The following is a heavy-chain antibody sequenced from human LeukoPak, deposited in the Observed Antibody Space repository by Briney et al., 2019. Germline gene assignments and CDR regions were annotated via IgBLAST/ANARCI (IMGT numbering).Heavy chain of an antibody. CDR3: ARDLGPGQYYYYYIDV. Sequence: PGGSLRLSCAASEFTFSSYWMSWVRQAPGKGLEWVANIKEDGSEKYYVYSVKGRFTISRDNAKNSLYLQMNSLRAEDTAVYYCARDLGPGQYYYYYIDVWGKGTRVTVSS. V-gene: IGHV3-7*01. J-gene: IGHJ6*03. CDR1: EFTFSSYW. CDR2: IKEDGSEK.